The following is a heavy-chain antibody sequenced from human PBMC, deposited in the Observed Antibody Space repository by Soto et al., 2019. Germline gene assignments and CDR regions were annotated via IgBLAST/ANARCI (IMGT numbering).Heavy chain of an antibody. J-gene: IGHJ4*02. CDR2: IIPILGIA. CDR3: ATRPPTYYYDSSGYSFDY. Sequence: QVQLVQSGAEVKKPGSSVKVSCKASGGTFSSYTISWVRQAPGQGLEWMGRIIPILGIANYAQKFQGRVTSTADKSTSTAYMELSSLRAEGTAVYYCATRPPTYYYDSSGYSFDYWGQGTLVTVSS. D-gene: IGHD3-22*01. CDR1: GGTFSSYT. V-gene: IGHV1-69*02.